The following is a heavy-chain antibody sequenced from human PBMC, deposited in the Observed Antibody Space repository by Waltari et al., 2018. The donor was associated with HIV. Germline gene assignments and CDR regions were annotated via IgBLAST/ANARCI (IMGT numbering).Heavy chain of an antibody. D-gene: IGHD2-2*01. CDR1: GFTFSSYS. J-gene: IGHJ4*02. V-gene: IGHV3-48*01. CDR2: MSTSRSSE. Sequence: EVQLVESGGGLVQPGGSLRLSCVGSGFTFSSYSMNWFRQAPGKGREWVAYMSTSRSSEDYADAVKGRFTISRDNAKNSLFLQMSSLRTEDTAVYYCARDYGSSSSCTVDYWGQGALVTVSS. CDR3: ARDYGSSSSCTVDY.